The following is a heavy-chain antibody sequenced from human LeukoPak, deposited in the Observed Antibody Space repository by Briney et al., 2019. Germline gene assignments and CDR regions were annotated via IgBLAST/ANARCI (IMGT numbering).Heavy chain of an antibody. CDR2: ISGRGGST. CDR3: AKDGYSYGDPYYFDY. D-gene: IGHD5-18*01. Sequence: GGTLRLSCAASGFTFSSNGMSWVRQAPGKGLEWVSGISGRGGSTYYADSVKGRFTISRDNSKNTLYLQMNSLRAEDTAVYYCAKDGYSYGDPYYFDYWGQGTLVTVSS. CDR1: GFTFSSNG. V-gene: IGHV3-23*01. J-gene: IGHJ4*02.